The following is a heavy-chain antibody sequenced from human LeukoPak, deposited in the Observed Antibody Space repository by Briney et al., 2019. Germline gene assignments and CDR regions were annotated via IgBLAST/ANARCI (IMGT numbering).Heavy chain of an antibody. CDR1: GYSISSGYY. D-gene: IGHD3-22*01. V-gene: IGHV4-61*01. CDR2: IYYSGST. J-gene: IGHJ5*02. CDR3: ARGDITYYYEGGWFDP. Sequence: SETLSLTCTVSGYSISSGYYWGWIRQPPGKGLEWIGYIYYSGSTNYNPSLKSRVTISVDTSRNQFSLKLSSVTAADTAVYYCARGDITYYYEGGWFDPWGQGTLVTVSS.